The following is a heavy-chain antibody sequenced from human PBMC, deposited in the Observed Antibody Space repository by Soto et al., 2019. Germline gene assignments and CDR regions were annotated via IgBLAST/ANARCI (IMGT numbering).Heavy chain of an antibody. Sequence: PSETLSLTCTVSGGSVSSGSYYWSWIRQPPGKGLEWIGYIYYSGSTNYDPSLKSRVTISVDTSKNQFSLKLSSVTAADTAVYYCASLAVRGVIRGQDYYYGMDVWGQGTTVTVSS. CDR2: IYYSGST. D-gene: IGHD3-10*01. J-gene: IGHJ6*02. CDR1: GGSVSSGSYY. CDR3: ASLAVRGVIRGQDYYYGMDV. V-gene: IGHV4-61*01.